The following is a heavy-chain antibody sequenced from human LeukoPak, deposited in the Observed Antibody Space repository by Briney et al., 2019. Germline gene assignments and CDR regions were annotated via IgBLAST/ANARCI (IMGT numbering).Heavy chain of an antibody. Sequence: GGSLRLSCAASGFTFSSYGTHWVRQAPGKGLEWVAVIWYDGSNKYYADSVKGRFTISRDNSKNTLYLQMNSLRAEDTAVYHCARESPTYYYDSSGPDYWGQGTLVTVSS. V-gene: IGHV3-33*01. J-gene: IGHJ4*02. CDR2: IWYDGSNK. D-gene: IGHD3-22*01. CDR1: GFTFSSYG. CDR3: ARESPTYYYDSSGPDY.